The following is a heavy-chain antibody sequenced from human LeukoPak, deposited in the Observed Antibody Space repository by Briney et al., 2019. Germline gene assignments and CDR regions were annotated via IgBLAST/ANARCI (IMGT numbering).Heavy chain of an antibody. Sequence: GALRLFCGASGFPLNRQAIDWVPQGPGEGVGWGSAISGSGGSTYYADSVKGRFTISRDNSKNTLYLQMNSLRAEDTAVYYCAKPTYGSGSPLDYWGQGTLVTVSS. J-gene: IGHJ4*02. D-gene: IGHD3-10*01. CDR1: GFPLNRQA. CDR2: ISGSGGST. CDR3: AKPTYGSGSPLDY. V-gene: IGHV3-23*01.